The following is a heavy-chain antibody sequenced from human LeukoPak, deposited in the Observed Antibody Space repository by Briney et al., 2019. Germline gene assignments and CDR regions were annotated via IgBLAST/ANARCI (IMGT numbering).Heavy chain of an antibody. CDR3: ARGGGASGGYYFDS. J-gene: IGHJ4*02. V-gene: IGHV4-34*01. Sequence: SETLSLTCAVYGGSFSGYYWSWIRQPPGKGLEWIGEINHSGSTNYNPSLKSRVTISVDTSKNQFSLKLSSVTAADTAVYYCARGGGASGGYYFDSWGQGTLVTVSS. CDR2: INHSGST. CDR1: GGSFSGYY. D-gene: IGHD3-10*01.